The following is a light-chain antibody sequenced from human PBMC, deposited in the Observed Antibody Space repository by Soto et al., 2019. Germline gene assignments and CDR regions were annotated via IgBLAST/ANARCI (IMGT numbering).Light chain of an antibody. V-gene: IGKV3-20*01. CDR1: QSVTYSY. Sequence: DSVLTQSPGTLSLSPGARATLSCRASQSVTYSYLAWYQQKPGQAPRLLIYDESSRATGIPDRFSGSGSGTDFTLTFSRLEPEDFAVYYCQLYGSSPYTFGQGTKVDIK. CDR2: DES. J-gene: IGKJ2*01. CDR3: QLYGSSPYT.